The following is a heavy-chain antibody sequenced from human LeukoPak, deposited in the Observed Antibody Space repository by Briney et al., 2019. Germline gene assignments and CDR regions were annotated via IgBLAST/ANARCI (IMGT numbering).Heavy chain of an antibody. CDR1: GGTVSSHA. CDR3: ARDPYYYDSSGYYTKWFDP. Sequence: ASVTVSCTASGGTVSSHAISWVRQAPGQGLEWMGRIIPIIGITNYAQKFQGRVTITADKSTSTAYMELSRLRFEDTAVYYCARDPYYYDSSGYYTKWFDPWGQGTLVSVSS. D-gene: IGHD3-22*01. CDR2: IIPIIGIT. J-gene: IGHJ5*02. V-gene: IGHV1-69*04.